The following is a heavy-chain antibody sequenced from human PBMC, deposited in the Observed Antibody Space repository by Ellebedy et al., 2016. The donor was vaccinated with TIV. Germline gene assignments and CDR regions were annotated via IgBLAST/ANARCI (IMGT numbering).Heavy chain of an antibody. CDR2: INHNSGGT. V-gene: IGHV1-2*04. J-gene: IGHJ6*02. Sequence: AASVKVSCKASGYTFTGYSMHWVRQAPGQGLEWMGWINHNSGGTNYAQKFQGWVTMTRDTSINTAYMELSRLRSEDTAVYYCARAWDTGMAPNYNYAMDVWGQGTTVTVSS. CDR1: GYTFTGYS. D-gene: IGHD5-18*01. CDR3: ARAWDTGMAPNYNYAMDV.